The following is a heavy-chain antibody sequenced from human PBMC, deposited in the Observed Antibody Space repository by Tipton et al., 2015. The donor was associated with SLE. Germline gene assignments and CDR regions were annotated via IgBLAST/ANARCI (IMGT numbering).Heavy chain of an antibody. CDR2: MFHSGRT. D-gene: IGHD3-3*01. CDR1: GYSISSGYF. V-gene: IGHV4-38-2*01. CDR3: ARGQDFDFWSGYYPSNWFDP. J-gene: IGHJ5*02. Sequence: TLSLTCLVSGYSISSGYFWGWIRQPPGKGLEWIASMFHSGRTYYNPSLKSRVTMSVDTSKNQFSLKLSSVTAADTAVYYCARGQDFDFWSGYYPSNWFDPWGQGTLVTVSS.